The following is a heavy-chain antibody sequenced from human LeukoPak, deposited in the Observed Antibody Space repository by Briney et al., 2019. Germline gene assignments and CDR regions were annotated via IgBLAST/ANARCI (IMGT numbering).Heavy chain of an antibody. CDR2: IIPIFGTA. Sequence: SVRVSCKASGGTFSSYAISWVRQAPGQGLEWMGGIIPIFGTANYAQKFQGRVTITTDESTSTAYMELSSLRSEDTAVYYCARAWWSTGDDAFDIWGQGTMVTVSS. CDR1: GGTFSSYA. V-gene: IGHV1-69*05. J-gene: IGHJ3*02. CDR3: ARAWWSTGDDAFDI. D-gene: IGHD2-8*02.